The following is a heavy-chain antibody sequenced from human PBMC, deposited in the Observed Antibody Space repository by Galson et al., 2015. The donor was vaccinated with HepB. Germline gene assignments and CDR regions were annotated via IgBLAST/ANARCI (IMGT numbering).Heavy chain of an antibody. CDR1: GFSFMSHS. D-gene: IGHD3-16*01. CDR3: ARNPASYDYYNMDV. Sequence: SLRLSCAASGFSFMSHSMNWVRHSPGKGLEWLAYISPCGAKYYADSARGRFTLSRDNAKKSMYLHMSSLRVEDTAVYYCARNPASYDYYNMDVWGQGTTVTVSS. CDR2: ISPCGAK. V-gene: IGHV3-48*01. J-gene: IGHJ6*02.